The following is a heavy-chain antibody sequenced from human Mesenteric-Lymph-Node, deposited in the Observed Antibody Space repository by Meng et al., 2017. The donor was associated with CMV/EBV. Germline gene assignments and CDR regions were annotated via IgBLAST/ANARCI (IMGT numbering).Heavy chain of an antibody. CDR3: AHSGNSGAYGMDV. CDR1: GFSLTTVGVA. Sequence: SGPTLVKPTQTLTLTCSFSGFSLTTVGVAVGWIRQPPGKALEWLAIIHWNDHKRYSPSLKSMLTITKDTSKNQVVLTMPNMDPVDTATYYCAHSGNSGAYGMDVWGQGTTVTVSS. CDR2: IHWNDHK. D-gene: IGHD5-18*01. J-gene: IGHJ6*02. V-gene: IGHV2-5*01.